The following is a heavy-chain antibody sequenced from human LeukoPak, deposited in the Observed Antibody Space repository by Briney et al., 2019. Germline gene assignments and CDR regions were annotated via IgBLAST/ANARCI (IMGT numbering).Heavy chain of an antibody. Sequence: SVKVSCKASGGTFSSYAISWVRQAPGQGLEWMGGIIPIFGTANYAQKFQGRVTMTRDTSISTAYMELSRLRSDDTAVYYCAREERYYYYMDVWGKGTTVTISS. J-gene: IGHJ6*03. V-gene: IGHV1-69*05. D-gene: IGHD1-26*01. CDR3: AREERYYYYMDV. CDR1: GGTFSSYA. CDR2: IIPIFGTA.